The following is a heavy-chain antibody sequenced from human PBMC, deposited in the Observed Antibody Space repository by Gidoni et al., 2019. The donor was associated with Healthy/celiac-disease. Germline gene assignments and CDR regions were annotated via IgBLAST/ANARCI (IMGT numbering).Heavy chain of an antibody. CDR1: GFNFGDYA. CDR3: TSGGYCTGGVCYRAYYFDY. J-gene: IGHJ4*02. V-gene: IGHV3-49*04. CDR2: IRSKAYGGTT. D-gene: IGHD2-8*02. Sequence: EVQLVEYGGGLVQPGRSLRLSCTSSGFNFGDYAMSWVRQAPGKGLEWVGFIRSKAYGGTTEYAASVKGRFTISRDDSKSIAYLQMNSLKTEDTAVYYCTSGGYCTGGVCYRAYYFDYWGQGTLVTVSS.